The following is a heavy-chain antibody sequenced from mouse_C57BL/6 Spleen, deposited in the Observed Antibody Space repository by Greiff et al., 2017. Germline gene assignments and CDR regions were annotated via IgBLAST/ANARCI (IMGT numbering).Heavy chain of an antibody. J-gene: IGHJ3*01. D-gene: IGHD1-1*01. Sequence: VQLQQSGPVLVKPGASVKISCKASGYAFSSSWMNWVKQRPGKGLEWIGRIYPGDGDTNYNGKFKGKATLTADNSSSTAYMQLSSLTSEDSAVYFCAREDYYGSSWFAYWGQGTLVTVSA. V-gene: IGHV1-82*01. CDR3: AREDYYGSSWFAY. CDR1: GYAFSSSW. CDR2: IYPGDGDT.